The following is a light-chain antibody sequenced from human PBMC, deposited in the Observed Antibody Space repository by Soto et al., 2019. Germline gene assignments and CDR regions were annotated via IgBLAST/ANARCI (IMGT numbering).Light chain of an antibody. J-gene: IGKJ5*01. V-gene: IGKV1-33*01. CDR1: QDISDF. CDR3: QQYDDLPIT. CDR2: DTS. Sequence: DIQMTQSPSSLFASVGDRVTITCQASQDISDFLNWYQQKPGKAPKVLIYDTSKLETGVPSRFRGSGSGTHFSLTISSLQSEDGATYYCQQYDDLPITFGQGTRLEIK.